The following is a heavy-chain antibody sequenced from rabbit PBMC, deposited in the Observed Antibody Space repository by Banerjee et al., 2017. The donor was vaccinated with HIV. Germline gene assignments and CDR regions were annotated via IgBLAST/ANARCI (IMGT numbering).Heavy chain of an antibody. CDR3: ARDTGAWGDFSL. CDR1: GLVFGSSYW. Sequence: QQQLEESGGGLVRPGGSLTLTCKASGLVFGSSYWICWVRQAPGKGLEWFGCIDTGRGATYYASWVNGQFTISRSPSLNTVDLKMTSLTAADTATYFCARDTGAWGDFSLWGQGTLVTVS. V-gene: IGHV1S43*01. D-gene: IGHD4-1*01. CDR2: IDTGRGAT. J-gene: IGHJ3*01.